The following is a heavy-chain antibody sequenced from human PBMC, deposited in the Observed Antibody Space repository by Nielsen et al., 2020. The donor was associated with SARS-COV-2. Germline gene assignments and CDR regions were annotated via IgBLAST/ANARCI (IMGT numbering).Heavy chain of an antibody. D-gene: IGHD2-2*01. Sequence: SETLSLTCAVYGGSFSGYYWSWIRQPPGKGLEWIGEINHSGSTNYNPSLKSRVTISVDTSKNQFSLKLSSVTAADTAVYYCARGVGAFIVVVPAANNNWFDPWGQGTLVTVSS. V-gene: IGHV4-34*01. CDR2: INHSGST. J-gene: IGHJ5*02. CDR3: ARGVGAFIVVVPAANNNWFDP. CDR1: GGSFSGYY.